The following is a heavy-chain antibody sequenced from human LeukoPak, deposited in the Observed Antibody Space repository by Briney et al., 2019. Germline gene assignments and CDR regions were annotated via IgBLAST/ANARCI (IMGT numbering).Heavy chain of an antibody. CDR3: ARGGKSAFYYGKDV. CDR1: GFTFSNYW. D-gene: IGHD5-12*01. Sequence: GGSLRLSCAASGFTFSNYWMDWVRQVQGKGLVWVSYINSDGSNTTYADSVKGRFTISRDNSKNTLYLQTNSLRAEDTAAYYCARGGKSAFYYGKDVWGQGTTVTVSS. J-gene: IGHJ6*02. V-gene: IGHV3-74*01. CDR2: INSDGSNT.